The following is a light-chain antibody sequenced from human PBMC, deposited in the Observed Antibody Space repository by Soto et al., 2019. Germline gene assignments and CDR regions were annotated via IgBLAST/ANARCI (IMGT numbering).Light chain of an antibody. CDR1: SSYVGGYNY. Sequence: QSVLTQPRSVSGSPGQSVTISCTGTSSYVGGYNYVSWYQQHPGKAPKLMIYDVSRRPSGVPDRCSGSKSGNTASLTISGLQAEDEADYYCCSYARSTGYTFGTGTKSPS. J-gene: IGLJ1*01. CDR2: DVS. V-gene: IGLV2-11*01. CDR3: CSYARSTGYT.